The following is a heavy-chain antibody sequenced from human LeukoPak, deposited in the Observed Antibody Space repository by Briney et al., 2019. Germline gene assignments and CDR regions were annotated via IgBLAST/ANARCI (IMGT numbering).Heavy chain of an antibody. J-gene: IGHJ4*02. V-gene: IGHV3-23*01. Sequence: GGSLRLSCEASGFTLTTYPMSWVRQAPGKGLEWVSTVSGTGFTTHYADSVKGRFTISRDASKNILYLEMSSLRAEDTAVYYCAKDGYNWIPFDGWGQGTLVAVSS. D-gene: IGHD1-20*01. CDR3: AKDGYNWIPFDG. CDR2: VSGTGFTT. CDR1: GFTLTTYP.